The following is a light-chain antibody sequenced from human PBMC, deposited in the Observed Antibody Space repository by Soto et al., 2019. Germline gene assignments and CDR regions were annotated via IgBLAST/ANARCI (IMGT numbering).Light chain of an antibody. CDR3: SSHTSSSTPYV. J-gene: IGLJ1*01. CDR2: DVS. CDR1: SSDVGSYNL. V-gene: IGLV2-14*02. Sequence: QSALTQPASVSGSPGQLITISCTGTSSDVGSYNLVSWYQQHPGKAPKLMIYDVSYRPSGVSNRFSGSKSGNTASLTISGLQAEDEADYYCSSHTSSSTPYVFGTGTKVTV.